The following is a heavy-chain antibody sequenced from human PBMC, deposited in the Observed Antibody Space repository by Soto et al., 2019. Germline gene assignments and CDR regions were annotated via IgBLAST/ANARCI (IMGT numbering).Heavy chain of an antibody. V-gene: IGHV4-39*01. CDR1: GGSISSSSYY. CDR3: ARRDVDIVATIAFDI. D-gene: IGHD5-12*01. Sequence: SETLSLTCTVSGGSISSSSYYWGWIRQPPGKGLEWIGSIYYSGSTYYNPSLKSRVTISVDTSKNQFSLKLSSVTAADTAVYYCARRDVDIVATIAFDIWGQGTMVTVSS. J-gene: IGHJ3*02. CDR2: IYYSGST.